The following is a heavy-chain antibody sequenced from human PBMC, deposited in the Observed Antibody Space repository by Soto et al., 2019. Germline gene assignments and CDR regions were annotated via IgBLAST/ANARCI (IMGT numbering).Heavy chain of an antibody. V-gene: IGHV4-59*08. D-gene: IGHD3-10*01. CDR2: IYYSGST. CDR3: ARLEGSGSYYHRHFDY. J-gene: IGHJ4*02. CDR1: GGSISSYY. Sequence: SETLSLTCTVSGGSISSYYWSWILQPPWKGLEWIGYIYYSGSTNYNPSLKSRVTISVDTSKNQFSLKVSSVTAADTAVYYCARLEGSGSYYHRHFDYWGQGTLVTVAS.